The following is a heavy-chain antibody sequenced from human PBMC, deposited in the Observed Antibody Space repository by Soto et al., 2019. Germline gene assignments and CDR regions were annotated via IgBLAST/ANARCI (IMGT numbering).Heavy chain of an antibody. Sequence: ASETLSLTCTVSGGSISSYYWSWIRQPPGKGLEWIGYIYYSGSTNYNPSLKSRVTISVDTSKNQFSLKLSSVTAADTAVYYCARDPTYSSGWYGGNYFDYWGQGTLVTVSS. J-gene: IGHJ4*02. CDR2: IYYSGST. CDR3: ARDPTYSSGWYGGNYFDY. CDR1: GGSISSYY. D-gene: IGHD6-19*01. V-gene: IGHV4-59*01.